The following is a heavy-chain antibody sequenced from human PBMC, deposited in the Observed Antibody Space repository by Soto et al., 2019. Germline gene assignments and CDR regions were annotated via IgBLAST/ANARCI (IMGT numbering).Heavy chain of an antibody. CDR2: IIPILGIA. V-gene: IGHV1-69*02. D-gene: IGHD5-12*01. Sequence: QVQLVQSGAEVKKPGSSVKVSCKASGGTFSSYTISWVRQAPGQGLEWMGRIIPILGIANYAQKFQGRVMITADKSTSTAYMELSSLRSEDTAVYYCARSGYSESDYYYMDVWGKGTTVTVSS. CDR1: GGTFSSYT. J-gene: IGHJ6*03. CDR3: ARSGYSESDYYYMDV.